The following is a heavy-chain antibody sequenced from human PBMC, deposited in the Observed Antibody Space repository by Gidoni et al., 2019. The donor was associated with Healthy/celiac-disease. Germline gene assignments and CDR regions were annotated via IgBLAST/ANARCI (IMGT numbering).Heavy chain of an antibody. J-gene: IGHJ3*02. CDR1: GFPFSSYA. CDR3: AKKTKLYGDHYAFDI. Sequence: EVQLLESGGGLVQPGGSLRLSCAASGFPFSSYAMSWVRPAPGKGLEWVSGISGSGGSTYYADSVKGRFTISRDNSKNTLYLQMNSLRAEDTAVYYCAKKTKLYGDHYAFDIWGQGTMVTVSS. V-gene: IGHV3-23*01. CDR2: ISGSGGST. D-gene: IGHD2-2*02.